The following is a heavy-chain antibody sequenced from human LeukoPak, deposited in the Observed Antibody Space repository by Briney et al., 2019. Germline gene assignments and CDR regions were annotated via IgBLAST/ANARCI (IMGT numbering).Heavy chain of an antibody. CDR2: ISWNSGSI. Sequence: PGRSLRLSCAASGFTFDDYAMHWVRQAPGKGLEWVSGISWNSGSIGYADSVKGRFTISRDNAKNSLYLQMNSLRAEDTALYYCAKDGRGRTHGSGSYYMNYFDYWGQGTLVTVSS. V-gene: IGHV3-9*01. CDR1: GFTFDDYA. J-gene: IGHJ4*02. D-gene: IGHD3-10*01. CDR3: AKDGRGRTHGSGSYYMNYFDY.